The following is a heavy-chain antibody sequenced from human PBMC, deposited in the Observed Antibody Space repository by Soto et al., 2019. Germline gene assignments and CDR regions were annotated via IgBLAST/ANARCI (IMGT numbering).Heavy chain of an antibody. CDR1: SDSIRRSHW. D-gene: IGHD6-19*01. V-gene: IGHV4-4*02. Sequence: NPSETLALTSAVSSDSIRRSHWLTWVRQSPGKGLEWIGDIYHSGSTNYNPSLKSRVTISVDASKNQFSLKLSSVTAADTAVYYCAREYSSGWYGISWWFDPWGQGTLVTVSS. J-gene: IGHJ5*02. CDR3: AREYSSGWYGISWWFDP. CDR2: IYHSGST.